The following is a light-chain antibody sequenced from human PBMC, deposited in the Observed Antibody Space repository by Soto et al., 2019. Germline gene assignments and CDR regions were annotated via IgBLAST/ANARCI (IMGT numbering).Light chain of an antibody. V-gene: IGLV2-14*01. J-gene: IGLJ1*01. CDR3: SSYTSASTLLYL. CDR2: GVT. CDR1: SSDVGGYNY. Sequence: QSALTQPASVSGSPGQSITISCTGTSSDVGGYNYVSWYQHHPGIAPKLLIYGVTNRPSGVSTGFSGSKSGNTASLTISGLQAEDEADYHCSSYTSASTLLYLFGTGTKLTVL.